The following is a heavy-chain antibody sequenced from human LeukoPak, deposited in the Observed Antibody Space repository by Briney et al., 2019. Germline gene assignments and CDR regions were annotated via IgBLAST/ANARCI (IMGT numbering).Heavy chain of an antibody. CDR1: GGSISSGGYC. V-gene: IGHV4-31*03. CDR2: IYYSGST. CDR3: ARDCGKAGAFDI. J-gene: IGHJ3*02. Sequence: SPTLSPTRTVAGGSISSGGYCWTWIRQHPGKGLEWIRYIYYSGSTYYNPSLKSRVTISVDTSKNQFSLKLSSVTAADTAVYYCARDCGKAGAFDIWGQGAMVTVSS.